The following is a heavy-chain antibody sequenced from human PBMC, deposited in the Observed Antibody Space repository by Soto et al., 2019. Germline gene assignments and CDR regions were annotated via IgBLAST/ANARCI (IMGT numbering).Heavy chain of an antibody. V-gene: IGHV3-30*18. Sequence: PGGSLRLSCAASGFSFSNSVMHWVRQAPGKGLEWVAVISYDGSNKYYADSVKGRFTISRDSSKNTLYLQMNSLRAEDTAVYYCAKDRQRASLYYFDYWGQGT. CDR3: AKDRQRASLYYFDY. CDR1: GFSFSNSV. CDR2: ISYDGSNK. J-gene: IGHJ4*02.